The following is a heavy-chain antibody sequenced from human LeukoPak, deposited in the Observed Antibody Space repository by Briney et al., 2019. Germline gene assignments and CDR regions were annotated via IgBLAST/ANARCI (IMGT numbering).Heavy chain of an antibody. J-gene: IGHJ4*02. V-gene: IGHV3-30*04. D-gene: IGHD3-16*01. CDR3: ARGSAGGLAGGNDY. Sequence: GGSLRLSCAASGFTFSSYAMHWVRQAPGKGLEWVAVISYDGSNKYYADSVKGRFTISRDNSKNTLYLQMNSLRAEDTAVYYCARGSAGGLAGGNDYWGQGTLLTVSS. CDR2: ISYDGSNK. CDR1: GFTFSSYA.